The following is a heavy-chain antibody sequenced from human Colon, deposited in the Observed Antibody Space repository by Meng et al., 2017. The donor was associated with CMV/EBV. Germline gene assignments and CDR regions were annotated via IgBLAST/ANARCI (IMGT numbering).Heavy chain of an antibody. D-gene: IGHD2/OR15-2a*01. J-gene: IGHJ4*02. V-gene: IGHV3-30*04. CDR3: ARAGLSLHNYLDY. CDR2: ISFDGRNT. Sequence: APSGFTFDSYAMHWVRQAPGKGLGWVALISFDGRNTYYADSVKGRFTISRDNFKVTLYLHMNTVRPEDTAVYYCARAGLSLHNYLDYWGQGTLVTVSS. CDR1: GFTFDSYA.